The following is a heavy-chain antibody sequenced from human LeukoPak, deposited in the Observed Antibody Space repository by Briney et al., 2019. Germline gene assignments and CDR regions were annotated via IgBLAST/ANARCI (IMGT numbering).Heavy chain of an antibody. V-gene: IGHV3-23*01. D-gene: IGHD3-10*01. CDR3: AKDLFSGSGRAGNMDV. Sequence: GGSLRLSCAASGFTFSSFAMSWVRQAPGKGLEWVSAISGSGGSTYYADSVKGRFTISRDNSKNTLYLQMNSLRAEDTAVYYCAKDLFSGSGRAGNMDVWGKGTTVTVSS. CDR1: GFTFSSFA. CDR2: ISGSGGST. J-gene: IGHJ6*03.